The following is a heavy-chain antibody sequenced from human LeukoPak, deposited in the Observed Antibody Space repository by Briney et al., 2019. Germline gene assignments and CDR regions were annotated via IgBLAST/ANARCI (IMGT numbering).Heavy chain of an antibody. Sequence: GRSPRLSCAAAGFTLSSYWMHWVRQPPGKGLVWLSRINSDGSSTSYADSVKGRFTISRDNAKNTLYLQMNSLRAEDTAVYYCARDRGSYSGSYREYFQHWGQGTLVTVCS. CDR2: INSDGSST. D-gene: IGHD1-26*01. CDR3: ARDRGSYSGSYREYFQH. J-gene: IGHJ1*01. CDR1: GFTLSSYW. V-gene: IGHV3-74*01.